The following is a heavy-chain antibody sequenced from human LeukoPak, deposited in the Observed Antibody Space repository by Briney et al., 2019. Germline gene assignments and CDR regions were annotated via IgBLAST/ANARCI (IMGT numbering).Heavy chain of an antibody. CDR2: INPNSGGT. J-gene: IGHJ5*02. D-gene: IGHD3-16*01. CDR3: ARFWGSTTNDSPPNWFDP. Sequence: ASVKVSCKASGYTFTGYYMRWVRQAPGQGLEWMGWINPNSGGTNYAQKSQGRVTMTRDTSISTAYMELSRLRSDDTAVYYCARFWGSTTNDSPPNWFDPWGQGTLVTVSS. CDR1: GYTFTGYY. V-gene: IGHV1-2*02.